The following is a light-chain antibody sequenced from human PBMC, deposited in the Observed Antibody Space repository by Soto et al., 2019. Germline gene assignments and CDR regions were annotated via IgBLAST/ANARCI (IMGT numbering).Light chain of an antibody. CDR3: QHRANWLGT. Sequence: EIVLTQSPATLSLSPGERATLSCRASQSVGSFLAWYQQKSGQTPRLLIYDASNRYTGIPARLSGSGSGTDFTLTISSLEPEDVAVYYCQHRANWLGTFGPGTKVDMK. CDR1: QSVGSF. J-gene: IGKJ3*01. CDR2: DAS. V-gene: IGKV3-11*01.